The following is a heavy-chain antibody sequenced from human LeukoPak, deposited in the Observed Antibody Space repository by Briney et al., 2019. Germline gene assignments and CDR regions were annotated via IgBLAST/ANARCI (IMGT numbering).Heavy chain of an antibody. CDR1: GFTFGDYA. CDR3: TRVRERYGFDY. J-gene: IGHJ4*02. Sequence: PGGSLRLSCTASGFTFGDYAMSWVRQAPGKGLEWAGFIRSKAYGGTTEYAASVKGRFTISRDDSKSIAYLQMNSLKTEDTAVYYCTRVRERYGFDYWGQGTLVTVSS. V-gene: IGHV3-49*04. CDR2: IRSKAYGGTT. D-gene: IGHD5-18*01.